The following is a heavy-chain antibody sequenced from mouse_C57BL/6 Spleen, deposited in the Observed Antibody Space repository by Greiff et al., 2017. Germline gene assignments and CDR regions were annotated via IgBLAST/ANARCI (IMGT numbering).Heavy chain of an antibody. CDR3: AGLWALHYFDY. V-gene: IGHV1-69*01. J-gene: IGHJ2*01. CDR2: LDPSDSYT. Sequence: QVQLKQPGAELVMPGASVKLSCKASGYTFTSYWMHWVKQRPGQGLEWIGELDPSDSYTNYNHKFKGKSTLTVDKSSSTASMQLSSLRSDDSGVDYCAGLWALHYFDYWGKGTTLTVSS. CDR1: GYTFTSYW.